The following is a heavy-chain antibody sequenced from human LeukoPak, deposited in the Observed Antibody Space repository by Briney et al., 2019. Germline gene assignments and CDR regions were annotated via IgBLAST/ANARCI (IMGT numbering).Heavy chain of an antibody. D-gene: IGHD6-19*01. CDR2: ISAYNGNT. V-gene: IGHV1-18*01. Sequence: ASVKVSCKASGYTFNSFGISWVRQAPGQGLEWMGWISAYNGNTHHPEKLQGRLTMTTDTPTSTAYMELSRLRSDDTAVYYCASTGYSSGWYKPYWGQGTLVTVSS. J-gene: IGHJ4*02. CDR3: ASTGYSSGWYKPY. CDR1: GYTFNSFG.